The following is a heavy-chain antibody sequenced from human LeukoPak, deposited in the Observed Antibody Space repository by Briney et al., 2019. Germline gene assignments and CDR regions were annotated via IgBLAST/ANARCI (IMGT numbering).Heavy chain of an antibody. CDR2: INHSGST. V-gene: IGHV4-34*01. CDR3: ARKVYDSSGYYSDY. D-gene: IGHD3-22*01. CDR1: GGSFSGYY. J-gene: IGHJ4*02. Sequence: SETLSLTCAVYGGSFSGYYWSWIRQPPGKGLEWIGEINHSGSTNYNPSLKSRVTISVDTSKNQFSLKLSSVTAADTAVYYCARKVYDSSGYYSDYWGQGTLVTVSS.